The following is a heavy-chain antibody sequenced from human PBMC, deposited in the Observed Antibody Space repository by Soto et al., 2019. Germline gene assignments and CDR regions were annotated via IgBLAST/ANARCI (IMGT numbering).Heavy chain of an antibody. Sequence: GWSLRLSCAASVFTFSSYWMSWVRQAPGKGLEWVANIKQDGSEKYYVDSVKGRFTLSRDNAKNSPYLQMNSLRAEDTAVYYCARYYYGSGSYYNLAWFDPWGQGTLVTVSS. CDR1: VFTFSSYW. D-gene: IGHD3-10*01. V-gene: IGHV3-7*03. CDR3: ARYYYGSGSYYNLAWFDP. J-gene: IGHJ5*02. CDR2: IKQDGSEK.